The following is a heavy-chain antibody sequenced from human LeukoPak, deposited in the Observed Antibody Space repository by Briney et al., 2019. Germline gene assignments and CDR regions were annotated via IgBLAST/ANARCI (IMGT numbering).Heavy chain of an antibody. Sequence: GGSLSLSCATSGFPFEPNAMSWVRKAPGKGLEWVATIGNTETFYADSVTGRFTISRDNSKNAVNLQMNRLRVEDTAIYYCAKDWIQFNRVFDCFDSWGQGTLVTVSS. CDR3: AKDWIQFNRVFDCFDS. CDR2: IGNTET. D-gene: IGHD5-18*01. CDR1: GFPFEPNA. J-gene: IGHJ4*02. V-gene: IGHV3-23*01.